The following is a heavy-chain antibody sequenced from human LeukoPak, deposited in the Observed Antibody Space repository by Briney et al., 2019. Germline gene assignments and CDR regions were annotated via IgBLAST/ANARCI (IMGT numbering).Heavy chain of an antibody. V-gene: IGHV4-59*01. CDR3: ARSPRVTMVRGVGYYYYMDV. CDR1: GGSISSYY. CDR2: IYYSGST. J-gene: IGHJ6*03. D-gene: IGHD3-10*01. Sequence: PSETLSLTCTVSGGSISSYYWSWIRQPPGKGLEWIGYIYYSGSTNYNPSLKSRVTISVDTSKNQFSLKLSSVTAADTAVYYCARSPRVTMVRGVGYYYYMDVWGKGTTVTVSS.